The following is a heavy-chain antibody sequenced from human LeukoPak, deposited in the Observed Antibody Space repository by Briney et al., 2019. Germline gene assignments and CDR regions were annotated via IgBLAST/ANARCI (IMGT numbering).Heavy chain of an antibody. CDR1: GLTSSTYA. CDR2: IYSGGST. D-gene: IGHD6-6*01. Sequence: PGGSLRLSCAVSGLTSSTYAMTWVRQAPGKGLEWVSVIYSGGSTYYADSVKGRFTISRDNSKNTLYLQMNSLRIEDTAVYYCARVAFRSSSYISGIDYWGQGTLVTVSS. V-gene: IGHV3-53*01. CDR3: ARVAFRSSSYISGIDY. J-gene: IGHJ4*02.